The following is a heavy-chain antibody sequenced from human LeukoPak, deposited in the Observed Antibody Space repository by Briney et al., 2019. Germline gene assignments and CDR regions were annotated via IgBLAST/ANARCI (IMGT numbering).Heavy chain of an antibody. CDR2: ISYTGSA. CDR1: GGSLSSYY. V-gene: IGHV4-59*01. J-gene: IGHJ4*02. CDR3: ARGRWLQYYFDY. D-gene: IGHD5-24*01. Sequence: PSETPSLTCTVSGGSLSSYYWSWIRQPPGKGLEWIGYISYTGSANYNPSLKSRVSISVDTTKSHFSLRLSSVTAADTAVYYCARGRWLQYYFDYWGQGTLVTVSS.